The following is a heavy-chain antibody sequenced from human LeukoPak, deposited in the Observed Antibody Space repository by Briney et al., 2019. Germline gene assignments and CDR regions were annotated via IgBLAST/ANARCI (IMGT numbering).Heavy chain of an antibody. Sequence: ASVKVSCKASGYTFTGYYMHWVRQAPGQGLAWMGWINPNSGGTNYAQKFQGRVTMTRDTSISTAYMELSRLRSDDTAAYYCARDGSSNGLGENWFDPWGQGTLVTVSS. CDR2: INPNSGGT. J-gene: IGHJ5*02. D-gene: IGHD3-10*01. V-gene: IGHV1-2*02. CDR1: GYTFTGYY. CDR3: ARDGSSNGLGENWFDP.